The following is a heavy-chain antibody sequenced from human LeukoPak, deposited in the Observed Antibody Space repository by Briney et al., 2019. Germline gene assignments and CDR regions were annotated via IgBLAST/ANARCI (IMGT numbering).Heavy chain of an antibody. CDR2: INTDGSST. V-gene: IGHV3-74*01. J-gene: IGHJ3*02. CDR1: GFTFSSYW. CDR3: ARDPDFSNYGYHDAFDI. Sequence: GGSLRLSWAASGFTFSSYWMHWVRQAPGKGLVWVSRINTDGSSTSYADSVKGRFTISRDNAKNTLYLQMNSLRAEDTAVYYCARDPDFSNYGYHDAFDIWGQGTMVTVSS. D-gene: IGHD4-11*01.